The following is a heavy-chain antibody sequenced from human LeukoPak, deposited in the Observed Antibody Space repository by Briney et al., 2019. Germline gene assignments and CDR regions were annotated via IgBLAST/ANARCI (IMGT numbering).Heavy chain of an antibody. J-gene: IGHJ4*02. V-gene: IGHV3-9*01. D-gene: IGHD3-10*01. CDR2: ISWNSGSI. Sequence: GGSLRLSCAASGFTFDDYAMRWVRQAPGKGLEWVSGISWNSGSIGYVDSVKGRFTISRDNAKNSLYLQMNSLRAEDTALYYCAKALMVRGPTGFDYWGQGTLVTVSS. CDR3: AKALMVRGPTGFDY. CDR1: GFTFDDYA.